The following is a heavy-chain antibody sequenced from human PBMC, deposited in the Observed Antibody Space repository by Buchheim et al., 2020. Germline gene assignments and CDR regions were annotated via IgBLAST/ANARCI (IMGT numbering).Heavy chain of an antibody. V-gene: IGHV4-34*01. CDR3: ARRPSYYYDSSGYFN. Sequence: QVQLQQWGAGLLKPSETLSLTCAVYGGSFSGYYWSWIRQPPGKGLEWIGEINHSGSTNYNPSLKSRVTISVDTSKNQFSLKLSSVTAADTAVYYCARRPSYYYDSSGYFNWGQGTL. CDR1: GGSFSGYY. D-gene: IGHD3-22*01. CDR2: INHSGST. J-gene: IGHJ4*02.